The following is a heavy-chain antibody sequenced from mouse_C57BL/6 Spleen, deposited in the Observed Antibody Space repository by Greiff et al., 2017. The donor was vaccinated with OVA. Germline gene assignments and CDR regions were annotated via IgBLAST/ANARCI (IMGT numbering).Heavy chain of an antibody. CDR1: GFTFSNYW. CDR2: IRLKSDNYAT. J-gene: IGHJ3*01. Sequence: EVHLVESGGGLVQPGGSMKLSCVASGFTFSNYWMNWVRQSPEKGLEWVAQIRLKSDNYATHYAESVKGRFTISRDDSKSSVYLQMNNLRAEDTGIYYCTVDYYGSSLAYWGQGTLVTVSA. CDR3: TVDYYGSSLAY. V-gene: IGHV6-3*01. D-gene: IGHD1-1*01.